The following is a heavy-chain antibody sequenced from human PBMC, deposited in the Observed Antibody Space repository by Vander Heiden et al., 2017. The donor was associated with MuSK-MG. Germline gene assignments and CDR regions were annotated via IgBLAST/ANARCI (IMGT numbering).Heavy chain of an antibody. CDR2: IYHSESP. V-gene: IGHV4-38-2*01. Sequence: QVQLQESGPGLVKPSETLSLTCAVSGYSISRGYYWGWIRPHPGKGLEWIGSIYHSESPYYYPSLKSRVTISVVPSKNQFPLKLRSVTAADTAGYYCARGGRVAKTDWGQVTLGNVSS. J-gene: IGHJ4*02. D-gene: IGHD5-12*01. CDR3: ARGGRVAKTD. CDR1: GYSISRGYY.